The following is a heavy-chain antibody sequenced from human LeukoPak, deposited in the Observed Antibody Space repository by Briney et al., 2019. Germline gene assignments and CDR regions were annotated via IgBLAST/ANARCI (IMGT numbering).Heavy chain of an antibody. V-gene: IGHV4-34*01. J-gene: IGHJ4*02. CDR2: INHSGST. CDR1: GGSFSGYY. CDR3: ARHWYSSSSFDY. Sequence: SETLSLTCAVYGGSFSGYYWSWIRQPPGKGLEWIGEINHSGSTNYNPSLKSRVTISVDTSKNQFSLKLSSVTAADTAVYYCARHWYSSSSFDYWGQGTLVTVSS. D-gene: IGHD6-6*01.